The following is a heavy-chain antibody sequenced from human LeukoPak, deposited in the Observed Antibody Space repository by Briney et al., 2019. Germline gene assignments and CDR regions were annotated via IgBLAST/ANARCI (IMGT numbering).Heavy chain of an antibody. CDR3: VKRGATVRRTYFFDS. CDR1: GFTFNAFG. D-gene: IGHD1-26*01. J-gene: IGHJ4*02. Sequence: GGSLRLSCVASGFTFNAFGMHWVRQAPGKGLEGGAFIRYGGNDKYYSGSVEGRFTISRDNPKNTLYLQMNSLRVEDTSFYYCVKRGATVRRTYFFDSWGQGALVTVSS. CDR2: IRYGGNDK. V-gene: IGHV3-30*02.